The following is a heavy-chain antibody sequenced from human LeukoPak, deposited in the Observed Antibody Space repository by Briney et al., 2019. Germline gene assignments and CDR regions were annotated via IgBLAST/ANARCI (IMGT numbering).Heavy chain of an antibody. D-gene: IGHD6-13*01. CDR3: ARDSSHHPH. Sequence: ASVKVSCKASEGTFNSYGISWVRQAPGQGLEWMGRIIPILGITNYAQKFQGRVTITADKSTNTAYMELSSLRSEDTAVFYCARDSSHHPHWGQGTLVTVSS. CDR2: IIPILGIT. V-gene: IGHV1-69*04. CDR1: EGTFNSYG. J-gene: IGHJ4*02.